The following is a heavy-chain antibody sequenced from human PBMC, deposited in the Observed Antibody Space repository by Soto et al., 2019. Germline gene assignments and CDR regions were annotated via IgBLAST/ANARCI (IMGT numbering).Heavy chain of an antibody. J-gene: IGHJ4*02. Sequence: GGSLRLSCAASGFTFSSYGMHWVRQAPGKGLEWVAVIWYDGSNKYYADSVKGRFTISRDNSKNTLYLQMTSLRAEDTAVYYCARDRAYSISWSFDYWGQGTLVTVSS. CDR1: GFTFSSYG. CDR3: ARDRAYSISWSFDY. CDR2: IWYDGSNK. D-gene: IGHD6-13*01. V-gene: IGHV3-33*01.